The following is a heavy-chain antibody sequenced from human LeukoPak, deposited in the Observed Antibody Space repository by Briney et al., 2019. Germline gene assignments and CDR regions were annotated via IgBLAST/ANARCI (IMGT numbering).Heavy chain of an antibody. J-gene: IGHJ4*02. D-gene: IGHD3-16*02. CDR2: ISWNSGNI. CDR1: GFTFDDYA. V-gene: IGHV3-9*01. Sequence: GGSLRLSCAASGFTFDDYAMHWVRQAPGKGLEWVSGISWNSGNIGYADSVKGRFTISRDNSKNTLYLQMNSLRAEDTAVYYCARDQLYSSHHCLDYWGQGTLVTVSS. CDR3: ARDQLYSSHHCLDY.